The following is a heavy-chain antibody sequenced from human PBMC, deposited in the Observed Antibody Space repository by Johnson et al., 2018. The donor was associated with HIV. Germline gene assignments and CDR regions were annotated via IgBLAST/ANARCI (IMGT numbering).Heavy chain of an antibody. V-gene: IGHV3-33*08. CDR3: ERSGAGAAFDI. Sequence: QVLFVESGGGVVRPGGSLRLSCATSGFTFIDYGMTWVRQVPGQGLEWVAFIRYDGSNKYYEDSVKGRFTISRDNAKNSLYLQMNSLRAEDTALYYCERSGAGAAFDIWGQGTMVTVSS. J-gene: IGHJ3*02. CDR1: GFTFIDYG. CDR2: IRYDGSNK. D-gene: IGHD6-19*01.